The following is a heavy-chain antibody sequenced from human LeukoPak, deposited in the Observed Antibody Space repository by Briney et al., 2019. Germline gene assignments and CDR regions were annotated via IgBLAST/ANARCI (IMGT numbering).Heavy chain of an antibody. J-gene: IGHJ4*02. CDR1: GFTVSSNH. D-gene: IGHD7-27*01. CDR3: ATSLGPLTEY. V-gene: IGHV3-74*01. Sequence: GGSLRLSCAVSGFTVSSNHMSWVRQTPGKGLVWASRINSGGSGTSYADSVEGRFTISRDNAKNTLYLQMNSLRAEDTAVYYCATSLGPLTEYWGQGTLVTVSS. CDR2: INSGGSGT.